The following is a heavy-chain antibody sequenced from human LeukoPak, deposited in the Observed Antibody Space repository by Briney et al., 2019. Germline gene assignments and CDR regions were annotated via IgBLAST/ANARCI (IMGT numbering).Heavy chain of an antibody. V-gene: IGHV4-39*07. Sequence: KPSETLSLTCNVSGGSISISTYSWGWIRQSPGKGLEWIGSMFYSGSTHYNPSLRSRVTVSLDTSKNQVSLKLSSVTAAGTAVYHCARSTRTIWSGNYIPWNFDHWGQGTLVTVSS. J-gene: IGHJ4*02. D-gene: IGHD3-3*01. CDR3: ARSTRTIWSGNYIPWNFDH. CDR2: MFYSGST. CDR1: GGSISISTYS.